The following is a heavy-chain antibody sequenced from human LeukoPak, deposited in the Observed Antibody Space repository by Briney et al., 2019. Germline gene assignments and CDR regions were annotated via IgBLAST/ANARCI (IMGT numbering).Heavy chain of an antibody. CDR3: ARGCTSNSCLDY. CDR1: GGPFSDYY. Sequence: TSETLSLTCAVYGGPFSDYYWSWIRQSPGQGLEWIGEINHLGSTNYNPSLKSRVTMSVDTSKNQFSLKLSSVTAADTAVYYCARGCTSNSCLDYWGQGTLVTVSS. J-gene: IGHJ4*02. D-gene: IGHD2-2*01. CDR2: INHLGST. V-gene: IGHV4-34*01.